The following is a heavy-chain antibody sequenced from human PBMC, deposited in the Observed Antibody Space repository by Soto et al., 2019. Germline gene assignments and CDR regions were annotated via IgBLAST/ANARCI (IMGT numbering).Heavy chain of an antibody. Sequence: ASVKVSCKASGYTFTGYYMHWVRQAPGQGLEWMGWINPNSGGTNYAQKFQGWVTMTRDTSISTAYMELSRLRSDDTAVYYCARGGGAWGSSATPYYFDYWGQGTLVTVSS. J-gene: IGHJ4*02. D-gene: IGHD6-25*01. CDR3: ARGGGAWGSSATPYYFDY. V-gene: IGHV1-2*04. CDR1: GYTFTGYY. CDR2: INPNSGGT.